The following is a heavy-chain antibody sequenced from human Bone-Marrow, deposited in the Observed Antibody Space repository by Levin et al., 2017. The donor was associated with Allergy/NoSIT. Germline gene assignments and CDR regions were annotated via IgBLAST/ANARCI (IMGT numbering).Heavy chain of an antibody. V-gene: IGHV3-15*01. CDR1: GFTFSNAW. J-gene: IGHJ3*02. CDR3: TTVGGYGDYLDGFDI. Sequence: GGSLRLSCAASGFTFSNAWMSWVRQAPGKGLEWVGRIKSKTDGGTTDYAAPGKGRFTISRDDSKNTLYLEMNSLKTEDTAVYYCTTVGGYGDYLDGFDIWGQGTMGTVSS. D-gene: IGHD4-17*01. CDR2: IKSKTDGGTT.